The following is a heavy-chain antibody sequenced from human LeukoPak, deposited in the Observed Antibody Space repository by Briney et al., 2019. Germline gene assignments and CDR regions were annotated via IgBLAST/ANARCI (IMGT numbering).Heavy chain of an antibody. J-gene: IGHJ4*02. Sequence: SETLSLTCTVSVDSISSYYWNWIRQPAGKGLEWIGRIYASGYTEYNPSLQTRVTISVDTSKNEFSLKVDTVTAADTAVYFCATNHILTGTYFDSWGQGILVTVSS. CDR1: VDSISSYY. CDR3: ATNHILTGTYFDS. D-gene: IGHD3-10*01. CDR2: IYASGYT. V-gene: IGHV4-4*07.